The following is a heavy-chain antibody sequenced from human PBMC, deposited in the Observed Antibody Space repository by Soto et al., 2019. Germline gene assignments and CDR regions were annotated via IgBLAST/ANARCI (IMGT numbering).Heavy chain of an antibody. Sequence: SETLSLTCTVSGGSISSGDYYWSWIRQPPGKGLEWIGYIYYSGSTYYNPSLKSRVTISVDTSKNQFSLKLSSVAAADTAVYYCVAEAILYCSGGSCSRFDYWGQGTLVTVSS. D-gene: IGHD2-15*01. CDR3: VAEAILYCSGGSCSRFDY. V-gene: IGHV4-30-4*01. CDR2: IYYSGST. J-gene: IGHJ4*02. CDR1: GGSISSGDYY.